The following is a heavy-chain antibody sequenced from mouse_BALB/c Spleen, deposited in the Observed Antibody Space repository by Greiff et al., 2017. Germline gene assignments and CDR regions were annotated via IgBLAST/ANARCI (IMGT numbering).Heavy chain of an antibody. V-gene: IGHV5-9-4*01. J-gene: IGHJ4*01. D-gene: IGHD4-1*01. CDR3: ARDGGLGYAMDY. CDR1: GFTFSSYA. CDR2: ISSGGSYT. Sequence: EVKVVESGGGLVKPGGSLKLSCAASGFTFSSYAMSWVRQSPEKRLEWVADISSGGSYTYYPDTVTGRFTISRDNAQNTLYLEMSSLRSEDTAMYYCARDGGLGYAMDYWGQGTSVTVSS.